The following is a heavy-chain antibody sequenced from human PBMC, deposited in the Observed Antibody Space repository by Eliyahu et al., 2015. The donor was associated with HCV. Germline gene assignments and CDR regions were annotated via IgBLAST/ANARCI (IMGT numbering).Heavy chain of an antibody. CDR1: GFTFXNAW. D-gene: IGHD5-18*01. CDR3: ATDGYPPHWFDP. V-gene: IGHV3-15*01. CDR2: IKTKTXGGTT. Sequence: EVQLVESGGGLVKPGGSLRXSCAASGFTFXNAWMSWGRQAPGKRLEWVGRIKTKTXGGTTDYAAPVKGRFTISRDDSKNTLYLQMNSLKTEDTAVYYCATDGYPPHWFDPWGQGTLVTVSS. J-gene: IGHJ5*02.